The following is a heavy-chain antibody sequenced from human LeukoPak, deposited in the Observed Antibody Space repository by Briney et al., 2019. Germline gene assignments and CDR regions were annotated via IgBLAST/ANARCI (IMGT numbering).Heavy chain of an antibody. V-gene: IGHV1-2*02. CDR2: INPNSGGT. Sequence: ASVNVSCKASGYSFIGYYMHWLRQAPGQVLEWMGWINPNSGGTNYAQQFQGRVTMTRDTSISTAYMELSRLRSDDTAVYYCARNTIWTGYYAFDFWGQGTLVTVSS. J-gene: IGHJ3*01. CDR3: ARNTIWTGYYAFDF. CDR1: GYSFIGYY. D-gene: IGHD3/OR15-3a*01.